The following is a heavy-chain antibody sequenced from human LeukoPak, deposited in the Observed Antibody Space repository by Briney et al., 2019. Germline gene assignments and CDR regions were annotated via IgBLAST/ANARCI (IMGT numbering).Heavy chain of an antibody. CDR3: ARRGIAAAGALYAFDI. CDR1: GGSISSGSYY. Sequence: SETLSLTCTVSGGSISSGSYYWNWIRQPAGKGLEWIGRIYTSGSTNYNPSLKSRVTISVGTSKNQFSLKLSSVTAADTAVYYCARRGIAAAGALYAFDIWGQGTMVTVSS. D-gene: IGHD6-13*01. J-gene: IGHJ3*02. CDR2: IYTSGST. V-gene: IGHV4-61*02.